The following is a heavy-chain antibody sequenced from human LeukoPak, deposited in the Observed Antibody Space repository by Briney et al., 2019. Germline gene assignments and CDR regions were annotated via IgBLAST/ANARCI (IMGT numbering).Heavy chain of an antibody. Sequence: GGSLRLSCAPSGFTFSRHGMHWVRQAPGKGLEWVAIISNDGSRKYYAHSVEGRFTISRDNSKNTLYLQMDSLRAEDTAVYYCAKDVASYSYGYCDYWGLGTLATVSS. J-gene: IGHJ4*02. V-gene: IGHV3-30*18. CDR3: AKDVASYSYGYCDY. D-gene: IGHD5-18*01. CDR1: GFTFSRHG. CDR2: ISNDGSRK.